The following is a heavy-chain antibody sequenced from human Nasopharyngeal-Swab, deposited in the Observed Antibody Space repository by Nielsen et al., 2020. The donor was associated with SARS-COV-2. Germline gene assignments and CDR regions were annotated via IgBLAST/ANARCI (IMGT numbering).Heavy chain of an antibody. D-gene: IGHD2-8*01. CDR2: IKPDGSEK. CDR1: GFTFSDYC. V-gene: IGHV3-7*03. Sequence: GESLKISCAASGFTFSDYCMNWLRQAPGKGLEWVAIIKPDGSEKYYVDSVKGRFNISRDNAKNSLYLQMNSLRAEDTAVYYCARDYWCSFDYWGQGTLVTVSS. CDR3: ARDYWCSFDY. J-gene: IGHJ4*02.